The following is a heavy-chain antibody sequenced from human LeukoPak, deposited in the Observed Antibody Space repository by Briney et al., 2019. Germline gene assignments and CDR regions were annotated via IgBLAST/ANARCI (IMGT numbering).Heavy chain of an antibody. V-gene: IGHV1-2*02. J-gene: IGHJ4*02. Sequence: EASVKVSCKASGYTFTGYYIHWVRQAPGQGLEWMGWINPDSGGTNYAQNFQGSVTMTRDTSISTAYMELSRLRSDDTAAYYRAREGDIVVLPAAHLDYWGQGTLVTASS. CDR1: GYTFTGYY. CDR3: AREGDIVVLPAAHLDY. CDR2: INPDSGGT. D-gene: IGHD2-2*01.